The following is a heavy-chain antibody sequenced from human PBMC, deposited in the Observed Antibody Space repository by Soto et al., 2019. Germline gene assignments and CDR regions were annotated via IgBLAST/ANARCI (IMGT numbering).Heavy chain of an antibody. D-gene: IGHD3-10*01. J-gene: IGHJ4*02. CDR3: ARDRPDRYGSGSSLDY. Sequence: QVQLVESGGGVVQPGRSLRLSCAASGFTFSSYAMHWVRQAPGKGLEWVAVISYDGSNKYYADSVKGRYTISRYNSKNTLELQMNSLRAEDTALYYCARDRPDRYGSGSSLDYWGQGNLVTVSS. CDR1: GFTFSSYA. V-gene: IGHV3-30-3*01. CDR2: ISYDGSNK.